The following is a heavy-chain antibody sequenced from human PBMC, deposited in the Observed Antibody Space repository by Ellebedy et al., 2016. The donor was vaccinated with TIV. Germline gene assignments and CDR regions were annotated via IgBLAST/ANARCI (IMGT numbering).Heavy chain of an antibody. J-gene: IGHJ4*02. Sequence: GESLKISCEASGFTFSSFWMSWVRQAPGKALEWVADIKQDLSKKYYVDSVKGRFTISRDNAKSSLYLYMNSLRAEDTAVYYCAAEAWWRLDSWGQGTLVTVSS. V-gene: IGHV3-7*01. CDR1: GFTFSSFW. CDR2: IKQDLSKK. D-gene: IGHD2-15*01. CDR3: AAEAWWRLDS.